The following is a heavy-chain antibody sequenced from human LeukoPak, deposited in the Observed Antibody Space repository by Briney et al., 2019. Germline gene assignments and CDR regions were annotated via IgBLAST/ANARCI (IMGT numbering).Heavy chain of an antibody. CDR2: ISYDGSNK. CDR3: AKDSNYDFWSGSYYYYGMDV. CDR1: GFTFSSYA. J-gene: IGHJ6*02. D-gene: IGHD3-3*01. V-gene: IGHV3-30-3*01. Sequence: PGGSLRLSCAASGFTFSSYAMHWVRQAPGKGLEWVAVISYDGSNKYYADSVKGRFTISRDNSKNTLYLQMNSLRAEDTAVYYCAKDSNYDFWSGSYYYYGMDVWGQGTTVTVSS.